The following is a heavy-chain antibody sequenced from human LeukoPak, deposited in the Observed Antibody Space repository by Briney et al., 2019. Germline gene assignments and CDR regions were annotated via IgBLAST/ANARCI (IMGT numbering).Heavy chain of an antibody. D-gene: IGHD6-19*01. J-gene: IGHJ4*02. Sequence: GGSLRLSCAASGFTFSSYSMNWVRQAPGKRLEWVSSISSSSSYIYYADSVKGRFTMSRDKSKNTIYLQMNSLRAEDTALYFCAMGRHISAVEIFDYWGQGTLVTVSS. CDR1: GFTFSSYS. V-gene: IGHV3-21*06. CDR3: AMGRHISAVEIFDY. CDR2: ISSSSSYI.